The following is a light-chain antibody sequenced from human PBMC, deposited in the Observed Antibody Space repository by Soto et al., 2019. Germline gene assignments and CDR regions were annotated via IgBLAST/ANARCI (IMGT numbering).Light chain of an antibody. Sequence: QSALTQPASVSGSPGQSITISRTGTSSDVGGYIYVSWYQQHPGKAPKLMMYDVSNRPSGVSNRFSGSKSGNTASLTISGLQAEDEADYYCVSYTTSTSYGFGTGTKVTVL. CDR3: VSYTTSTSYG. J-gene: IGLJ1*01. CDR2: DVS. CDR1: SSDVGGYIY. V-gene: IGLV2-14*01.